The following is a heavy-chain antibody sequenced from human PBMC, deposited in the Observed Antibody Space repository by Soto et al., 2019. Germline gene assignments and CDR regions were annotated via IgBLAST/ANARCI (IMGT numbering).Heavy chain of an antibody. CDR3: ARPEVEYAFDI. D-gene: IGHD2-15*01. V-gene: IGHV5-51*01. Sequence: AALTISIMGSADSCTSSWISWVLRMPGKGLEWMGIIYPGDSDTRYSLSFQGQVTISADKSISTAYLQWSSLKASDTAMYYCARPEVEYAFDIWAKGTMVSVSS. CDR1: ADSCTSSW. CDR2: IYPGDSDT. J-gene: IGHJ3*02.